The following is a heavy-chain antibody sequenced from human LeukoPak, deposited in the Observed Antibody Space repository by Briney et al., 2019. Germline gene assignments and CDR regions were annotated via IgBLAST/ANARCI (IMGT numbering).Heavy chain of an antibody. Sequence: GRSLRLSCASSGFTFTDYGMHWVRQAPGRGLEWVAVIRYDGSTIYYADSVKGRFAISRDNSKSTLYLQMNSLRAEDTAVYYCARDTLNGPFVISLDYWGQGALVTVSS. D-gene: IGHD3-9*01. CDR2: IRYDGSTI. J-gene: IGHJ4*02. CDR3: ARDTLNGPFVISLDY. V-gene: IGHV3-33*01. CDR1: GFTFTDYG.